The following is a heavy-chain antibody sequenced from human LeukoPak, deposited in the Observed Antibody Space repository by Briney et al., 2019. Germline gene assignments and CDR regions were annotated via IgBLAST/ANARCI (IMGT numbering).Heavy chain of an antibody. D-gene: IGHD3-22*01. CDR1: GCTFSIYA. CDR3: AKGTYDSSGSDY. J-gene: IGHJ4*02. Sequence: GGSLRLSCAASGCTFSIYAMSWVRQAPGKGLEWVSAISGSGGSTYYADSVKGRFTISRDNSMNTLYLQMNSLRAEDTAVYYCAKGTYDSSGSDYWGQGTLVTVSS. CDR2: ISGSGGST. V-gene: IGHV3-23*01.